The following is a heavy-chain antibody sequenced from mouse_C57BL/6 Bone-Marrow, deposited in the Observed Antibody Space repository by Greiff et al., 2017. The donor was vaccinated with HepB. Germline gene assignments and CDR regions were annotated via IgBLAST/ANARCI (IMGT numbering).Heavy chain of an antibody. CDR1: GFTFSDYG. Sequence: EVQLVESGGGLVQPGGSLKLSCAASGFTFSDYGMAWVRQAPRKGPEWVAFISNLAYSIYYADTVTGRFTISRENAKNTLYLEMSSLRSEDTAMYYCTRRITTGDYWYFDVWGTGTTVTVSS. D-gene: IGHD1-1*01. J-gene: IGHJ1*03. CDR3: TRRITTGDYWYFDV. CDR2: ISNLAYSI. V-gene: IGHV5-15*01.